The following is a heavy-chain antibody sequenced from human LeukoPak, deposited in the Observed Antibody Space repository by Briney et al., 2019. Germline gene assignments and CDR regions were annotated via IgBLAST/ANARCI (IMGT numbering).Heavy chain of an antibody. CDR3: ARAPGAFDI. V-gene: IGHV4-31*03. Sequence: PSETLSLTCTVSGDSITSGSYYWAWTRQHPEKGLEWIGYIYYTGGTHYNPSLKSRLTISVDTSENQFSLKMRSVTAADTAIYYCARAPGAFDIWGQGTMVTVSS. CDR2: IYYTGGT. CDR1: GDSITSGSYY. J-gene: IGHJ3*02.